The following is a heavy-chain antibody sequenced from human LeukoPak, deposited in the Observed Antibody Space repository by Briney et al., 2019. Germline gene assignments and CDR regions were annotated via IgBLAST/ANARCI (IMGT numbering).Heavy chain of an antibody. J-gene: IGHJ4*02. V-gene: IGHV4-39*07. CDR1: GGSISRSGYY. D-gene: IGHD5-18*01. CDR3: ARARHGYIYGYRPNELGHFFDY. Sequence: PSETLSLTCTVSGGSISRSGYYWGWIRQTPGRGLGGFGSIYYIGGTYYKSSLKSRVTISLDTSKNQFSLKLSSVTAADTAVYYCARARHGYIYGYRPNELGHFFDYWGQGTLVTVSS. CDR2: IYYIGGT.